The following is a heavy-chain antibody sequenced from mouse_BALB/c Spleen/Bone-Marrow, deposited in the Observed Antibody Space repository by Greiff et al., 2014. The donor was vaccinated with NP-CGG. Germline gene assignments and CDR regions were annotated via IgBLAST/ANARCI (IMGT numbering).Heavy chain of an antibody. Sequence: QVQLKESRPGLVAPSQSLSITFTVPGFSLNSFCVYWVRPPPGKGLEWLGVIWAGGSPNYNTALMSKMSISKDNSKSQVFLKMNSLQTDDTAMYYCARYGNYEDAMDYWGQGTSVTVSS. V-gene: IGHV2-9*02. J-gene: IGHJ4*01. D-gene: IGHD2-10*02. CDR3: ARYGNYEDAMDY. CDR2: IWAGGSP. CDR1: GFSLNSFC.